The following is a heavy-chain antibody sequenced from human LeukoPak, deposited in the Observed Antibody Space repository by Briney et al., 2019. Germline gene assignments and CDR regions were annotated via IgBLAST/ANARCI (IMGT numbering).Heavy chain of an antibody. CDR2: ISAYNGNT. CDR1: GYTFTGYY. CDR3: ARDSGASSGWYGRFDY. J-gene: IGHJ4*02. Sequence: ASVKVSCKASGYTFTGYYMHWVRQAPGQGLEWMGWISAYNGNTNYAQKLQGRVTMTTDTSTSTSYMELRSLRSDDTAVYYCARDSGASSGWYGRFDYWGQGTLVTVSS. V-gene: IGHV1-18*04. D-gene: IGHD6-19*01.